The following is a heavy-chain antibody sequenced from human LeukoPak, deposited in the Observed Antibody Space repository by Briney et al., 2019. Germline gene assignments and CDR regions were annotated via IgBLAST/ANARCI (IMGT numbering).Heavy chain of an antibody. CDR2: ISGSGGST. V-gene: IGHV3-23*01. CDR3: AKKTGYYYDSSGRVV. D-gene: IGHD3-22*01. CDR1: GFTFSSYA. Sequence: PGGSLRLSCAASGFTFSSYAMSWVRQAPGKGLEGVSAISGSGGSTYYADSVQGRFTISRDNSKHTLYLQMNSLRDEDTAVYYCAKKTGYYYDSSGRVVWGQGTTVTVSS. J-gene: IGHJ6*02.